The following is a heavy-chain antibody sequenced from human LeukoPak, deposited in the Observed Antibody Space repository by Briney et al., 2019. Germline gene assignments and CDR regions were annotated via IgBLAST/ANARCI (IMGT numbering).Heavy chain of an antibody. V-gene: IGHV4-59*01. Sequence: SETLSLTCTVSGVSISSYYWSWIRQPPGKGLEWIGYIYYSGSTNYNPSLKSRVTISVDTSKNQFSLKLSSVTAADTAVYYCAREATVSYYYGMDVWGQGTTVTVSS. CDR1: GVSISSYY. CDR2: IYYSGST. J-gene: IGHJ6*02. CDR3: AREATVSYYYGMDV. D-gene: IGHD4-11*01.